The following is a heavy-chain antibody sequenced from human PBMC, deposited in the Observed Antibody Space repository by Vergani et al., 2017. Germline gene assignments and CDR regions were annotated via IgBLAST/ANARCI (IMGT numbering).Heavy chain of an antibody. CDR1: GYSFTSYW. Sequence: EVQLVQSGAEVKKPGESLRISCKGSGYSFTSYWISWVRQMPGKGLEWMGRIDPSDSYTNYSPSFQGHVTISADKSISTAYLQWSSVKASDTAMYYCARQVAVAGKWWGPYYYYGMDVWGQGTTVTVSS. CDR2: IDPSDSYT. CDR3: ARQVAVAGKWWGPYYYYGMDV. D-gene: IGHD6-19*01. V-gene: IGHV5-10-1*01. J-gene: IGHJ6*02.